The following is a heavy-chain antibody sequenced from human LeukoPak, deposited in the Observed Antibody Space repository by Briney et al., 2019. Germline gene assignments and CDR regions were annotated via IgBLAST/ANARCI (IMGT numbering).Heavy chain of an antibody. Sequence: ASVKVSCKASGYTFTGYYMRWVRQAPGQGLEWMGWINPNSGGTNYAQKFQGRVTMTRDTSISTAYMELSRLRSDDTAVYYCARGGKVLRFLEWSEYYFDYWGQGTLVTVSS. J-gene: IGHJ4*02. V-gene: IGHV1-2*02. CDR2: INPNSGGT. CDR1: GYTFTGYY. D-gene: IGHD3-3*01. CDR3: ARGGKVLRFLEWSEYYFDY.